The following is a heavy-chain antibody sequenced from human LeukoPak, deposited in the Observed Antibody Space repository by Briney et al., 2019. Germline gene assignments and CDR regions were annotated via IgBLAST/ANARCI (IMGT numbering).Heavy chain of an antibody. Sequence: PSETLSLTCAVYGGSFSGYYWSWIRQPPGKGLEWIGEINHSGSTNYNPSLKSRVTISVDTSKNQFSLKLSSVTAADTAVYYCARGKEYSRNFDYWGQGTLVTVSS. CDR1: GGSFSGYY. V-gene: IGHV4-34*01. D-gene: IGHD6-6*01. J-gene: IGHJ4*02. CDR3: ARGKEYSRNFDY. CDR2: INHSGST.